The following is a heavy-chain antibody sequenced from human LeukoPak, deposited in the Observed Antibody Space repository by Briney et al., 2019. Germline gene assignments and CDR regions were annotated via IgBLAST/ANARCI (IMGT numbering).Heavy chain of an antibody. J-gene: IGHJ4*02. CDR3: ARVGYDYSFDS. D-gene: IGHD5-12*01. Sequence: PSETLSLTCTVSGGSISSYYWSWIRQPAGKELEWIGRIYSSGITNYNPSLKSRVTMSVDTSKNQFSLKLTSVTAADTAVYFCARVGYDYSFDSWGQGTLVTVSS. CDR2: IYSSGIT. V-gene: IGHV4-4*07. CDR1: GGSISSYY.